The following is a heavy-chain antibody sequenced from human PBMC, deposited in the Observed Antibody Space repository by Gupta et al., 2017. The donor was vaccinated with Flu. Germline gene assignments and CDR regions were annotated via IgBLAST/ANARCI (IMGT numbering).Heavy chain of an antibody. J-gene: IGHJ4*02. Sequence: SGLTFSSAWMTWIRQAPGKGLEWVGRIKSTVDGGTIDYAAPVKGRFIISREDSKKTLFLEMTGLKREDTAVYYCATANRAHWGQGTLVTVSS. V-gene: IGHV3-15*01. CDR1: GLTFSSAW. CDR2: IKSTVDGGTI. CDR3: ATANRAH.